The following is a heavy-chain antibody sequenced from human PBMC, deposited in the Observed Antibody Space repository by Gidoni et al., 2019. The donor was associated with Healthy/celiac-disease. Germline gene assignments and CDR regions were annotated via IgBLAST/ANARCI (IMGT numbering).Heavy chain of an antibody. CDR2: INAGNGNT. CDR3: ARSGNGDGYNRRPGGWKPLNWFDP. D-gene: IGHD3-10*01. Sequence: RQAPGQRLEWMGWINAGNGNTKYSQKFQGRVTITRDTSASTAYMELSSLRSEDTAVYYCARSGNGDGYNRRPGGWKPLNWFDPWGQGTLVTVSS. J-gene: IGHJ5*02. V-gene: IGHV1-3*01.